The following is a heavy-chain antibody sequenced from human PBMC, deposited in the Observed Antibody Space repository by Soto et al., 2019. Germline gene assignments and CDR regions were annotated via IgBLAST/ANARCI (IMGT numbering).Heavy chain of an antibody. J-gene: IGHJ6*02. Sequence: SETLSLTCAVYGGSFSDYYWSWIRQPPGKGLEWIREITHTGGFDSNPSLGSRATISVDTTKNQFSLKLSSVTTADTALYYCARGRQRPSAAYKGHGYYGMDVWGQGTTVTVSS. CDR1: GGSFSDYY. CDR3: ARGRQRPSAAYKGHGYYGMDV. D-gene: IGHD2-2*01. V-gene: IGHV4-34*01. CDR2: ITHTGGF.